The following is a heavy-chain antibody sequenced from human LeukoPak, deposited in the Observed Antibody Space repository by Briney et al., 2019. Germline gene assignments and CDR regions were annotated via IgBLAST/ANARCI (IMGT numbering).Heavy chain of an antibody. CDR2: IYAGDSDT. CDR3: ARRRGIPNWFDP. V-gene: IGHV5-51*01. J-gene: IGHJ5*02. CDR1: GYSFATYW. D-gene: IGHD3-16*01. Sequence: VESLKISCKASGYSFATYWIAWVRQMPGKGLEWMGIIYAGDSDTRYSPSFQGQVTISVDKSISTAYLQWSSLKASDTAMYYCARRRGIPNWFDPWGQGTLVTVSS.